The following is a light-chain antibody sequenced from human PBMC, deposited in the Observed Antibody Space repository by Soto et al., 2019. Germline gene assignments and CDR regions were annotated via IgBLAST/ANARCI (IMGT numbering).Light chain of an antibody. J-gene: IGKJ5*01. CDR2: GAS. V-gene: IGKV3-20*01. CDR1: QSVSSSY. Sequence: EIVLTQSPGTLSLSPGERATLSCRASQSVSSSYLAWYQQKPGQAPRLLIYGASSRATGIPDRFSGSGSGTDFTFTISRLEPEDFAVYYCRQYGSSHTFGQGTLLEIK. CDR3: RQYGSSHT.